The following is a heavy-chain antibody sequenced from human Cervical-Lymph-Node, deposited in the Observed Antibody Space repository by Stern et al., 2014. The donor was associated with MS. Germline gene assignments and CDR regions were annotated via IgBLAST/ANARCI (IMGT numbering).Heavy chain of an antibody. D-gene: IGHD2-2*01. CDR2: IYNTGIT. CDR3: ARDVYQPSLYSYDMDV. J-gene: IGHJ6*02. V-gene: IGHV4-30-4*08. Sequence: VQLQESGPGLVKPSQTLSVTCTVSGGSISRGDYYWSWIRQSPGKGLEWIGYIYNTGITSYNPSLKGRVSMSIDMSQHQFSLRLASLTAADTAVYYCARDVYQPSLYSYDMDVWGQGTTVTVSS. CDR1: GGSISRGDYY.